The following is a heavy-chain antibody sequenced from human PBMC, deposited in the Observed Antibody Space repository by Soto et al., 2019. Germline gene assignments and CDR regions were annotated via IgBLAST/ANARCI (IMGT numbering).Heavy chain of an antibody. CDR3: ARDHGTSSSELLIKGTDY. Sequence: PSETLSLTCTVSGGSVSSGSYYWSWIRQPPGKGLEWIGYIYYSGSTNYNPSLKSRVTISVDTSKNQFSLKLSSVTAADTAVYYCARDHGTSSSELLIKGTDYWGQGTLVTVS. V-gene: IGHV4-61*01. D-gene: IGHD1-1*01. J-gene: IGHJ4*02. CDR2: IYYSGST. CDR1: GGSVSSGSYY.